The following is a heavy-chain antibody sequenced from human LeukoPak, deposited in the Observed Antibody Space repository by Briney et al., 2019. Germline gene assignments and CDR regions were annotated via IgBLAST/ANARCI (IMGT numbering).Heavy chain of an antibody. Sequence: GGSLRLSCAASGFTVSSNYMSWVRQAPGKGLEWVSVIYSGGSTYYADSIKGRFTISRDNSKNTLYLQMNSLGAEDTAIYYCTIYEGDYWGQGTLVTVSS. CDR2: IYSGGST. V-gene: IGHV3-53*01. CDR1: GFTVSSNY. CDR3: TIYEGDY. D-gene: IGHD3-3*01. J-gene: IGHJ4*02.